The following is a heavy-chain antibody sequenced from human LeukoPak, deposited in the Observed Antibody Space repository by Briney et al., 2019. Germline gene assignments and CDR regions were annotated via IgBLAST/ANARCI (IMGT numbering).Heavy chain of an antibody. V-gene: IGHV3-11*06. D-gene: IGHD3-10*01. CDR2: ISSSSSYT. Sequence: KPGGSLRLSCAASGFTFSDYYMSWIRQAPGKGLEWVSYISSSSSYTNYADSVKGRFTISRDNAKNSLFLQMTSLRVEDAAVYYCARFETSPGGVAFDIWGQGTMVTVSS. J-gene: IGHJ3*02. CDR1: GFTFSDYY. CDR3: ARFETSPGGVAFDI.